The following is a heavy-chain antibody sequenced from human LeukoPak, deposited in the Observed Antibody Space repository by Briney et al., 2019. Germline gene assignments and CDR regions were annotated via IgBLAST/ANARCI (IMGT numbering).Heavy chain of an antibody. D-gene: IGHD2-15*01. V-gene: IGHV3-48*01. Sequence: GGSLRLSCVASGFSFNDYSMNWVRQAPGKGLEWISYITSSSSSSIYYADSVKGRFTISRDNAKNSLYLQMNRLRAEDTAVYYCARGGRVTRFDNWGQGTLVSVSS. CDR3: ARGGRVTRFDN. CDR2: ITSSSSSSI. CDR1: GFSFNDYS. J-gene: IGHJ4*02.